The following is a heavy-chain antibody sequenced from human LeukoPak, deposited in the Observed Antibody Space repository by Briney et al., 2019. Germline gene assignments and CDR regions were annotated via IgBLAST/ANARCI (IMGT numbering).Heavy chain of an antibody. Sequence: PGGSLRLSCTASESSFSSFPMSWVRQAPGRGLEWIPSISSSGSLIYYADSLKGRFTVSRDNAKNSLYVQMNSLRAEDTAVYYCAKIGVSGQWYFDLWGRGTLVTVSS. D-gene: IGHD3-3*01. CDR2: ISSSGSLI. CDR3: AKIGVSGQWYFDL. CDR1: ESSFSSFP. J-gene: IGHJ2*01. V-gene: IGHV3-21*01.